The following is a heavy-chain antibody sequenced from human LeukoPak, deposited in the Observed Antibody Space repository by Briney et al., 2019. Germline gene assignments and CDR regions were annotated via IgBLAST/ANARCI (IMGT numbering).Heavy chain of an antibody. Sequence: GGSLRLSCATSGFTFSSYTMNWVRQAPGKGLEWVSSISSSSAYIYYADSVKGRFTISRDNAKNSPYLQMNSLRAEDTAVYYCARSPSGVVTATPHYWGQGTLVTVSS. CDR1: GFTFSSYT. D-gene: IGHD2-21*02. CDR3: ARSPSGVVTATPHY. J-gene: IGHJ4*02. V-gene: IGHV3-21*01. CDR2: ISSSSAYI.